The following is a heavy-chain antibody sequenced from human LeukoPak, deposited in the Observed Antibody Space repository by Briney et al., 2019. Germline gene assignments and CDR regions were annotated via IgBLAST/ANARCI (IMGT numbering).Heavy chain of an antibody. V-gene: IGHV3-30*04. Sequence: PGGSLRLSCAASGFTFSSYAMHWVRQAPGKGLEWVAVISYDGSNKYYADSVKGRFTISRDNSKNTLYLQMNSLRSEDTAVYYCARAYDFWSGPDYWGQGTLVTVSS. CDR1: GFTFSSYA. J-gene: IGHJ4*02. CDR3: ARAYDFWSGPDY. CDR2: ISYDGSNK. D-gene: IGHD3-3*01.